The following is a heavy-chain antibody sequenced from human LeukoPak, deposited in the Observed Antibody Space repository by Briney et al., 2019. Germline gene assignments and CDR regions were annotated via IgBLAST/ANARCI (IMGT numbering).Heavy chain of an antibody. Sequence: GSLRLSCAASGFTFSSYSMNWIRQAPGKGLEWVSYISSSGSTIYYADSVKGRFTISRDNAKNSLYLQMNSLRAEDTAVYYCAREYSSSSVFDYWGQGTLVTVSS. J-gene: IGHJ4*02. CDR1: GFTFSSYS. CDR2: ISSSGSTI. CDR3: AREYSSSSVFDY. D-gene: IGHD6-6*01. V-gene: IGHV3-48*04.